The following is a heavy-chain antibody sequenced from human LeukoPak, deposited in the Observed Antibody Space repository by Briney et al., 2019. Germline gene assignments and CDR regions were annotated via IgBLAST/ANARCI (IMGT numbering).Heavy chain of an antibody. CDR2: IWSDGSNK. CDR3: ARGGKSAFYGKDV. D-gene: IGHD5-12*01. V-gene: IGHV3-33*01. J-gene: IGHJ6*02. Sequence: PGGSLRLSCAASGFSFSSHGMHWVRQAPGKGLEWVASIWSDGSNKYYADSVKGRFTISRDNSKNTLYLQMNSLRAEDTAAYYCARGGKSAFYGKDVWGQGTTVTVSS. CDR1: GFSFSSHG.